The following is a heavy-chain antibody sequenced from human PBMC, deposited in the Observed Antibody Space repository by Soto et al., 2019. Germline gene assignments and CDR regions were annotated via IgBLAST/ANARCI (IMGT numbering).Heavy chain of an antibody. V-gene: IGHV1-8*01. CDR3: ARSCPGSSCYFIY. CDR1: GYTFTSYD. D-gene: IGHD2-15*01. CDR2: VNTYNGNT. J-gene: IGHJ4*02. Sequence: ASVKVSCKASGYTFTSYDINWVRQATGQGLEWMGWVNTYNGNTGYAQKFQGRVTITRNTSMSTAYMELRSLRSDDTAVYYCARSCPGSSCYFIYWGQGTPVTVSS.